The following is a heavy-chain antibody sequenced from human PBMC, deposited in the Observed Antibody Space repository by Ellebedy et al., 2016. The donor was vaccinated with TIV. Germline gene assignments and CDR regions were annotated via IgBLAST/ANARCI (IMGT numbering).Heavy chain of an antibody. J-gene: IGHJ4*02. CDR1: GFTVTTNS. D-gene: IGHD3-16*02. Sequence: PGGSLRLSCAASGFTVTTNSMNWVRQAQGKGLEWVAGLSANGVVIAYADSVKGGSTISKDNSKNTLYLQMNSLRPEDTAVYYWASSRYHYNVGNNIFAYWGQGTLVTVSS. CDR3: ASSRYHYNVGNNIFAY. V-gene: IGHV3-23*01. CDR2: LSANGVVI.